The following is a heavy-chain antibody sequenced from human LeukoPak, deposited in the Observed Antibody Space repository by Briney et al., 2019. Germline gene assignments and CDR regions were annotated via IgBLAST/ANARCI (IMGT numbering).Heavy chain of an antibody. CDR2: IAWNSDRI. CDR3: VKSPTGYYYGMDV. Sequence: GGSLRLSCAASGFTFSSYAMSWVRQAPGKGLEWVSGIAWNSDRIGHAASVKGRFTISRDNSKNSLYLQMNSLRPEDTAVYYCVKSPTGYYYGMDVWGQGTTVTVSS. V-gene: IGHV3-9*01. CDR1: GFTFSSYA. J-gene: IGHJ6*02.